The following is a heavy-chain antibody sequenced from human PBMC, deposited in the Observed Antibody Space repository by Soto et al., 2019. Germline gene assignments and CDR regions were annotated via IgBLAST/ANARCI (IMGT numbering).Heavy chain of an antibody. CDR3: ARGGYFDSSNYLAY. Sequence: QVQLVQSGAEVKKPGASVTVSCKASGYTFTSYGINWVRQAPGRGLEWMGWINPGNGNTKYSQQFQGRVIIDRDTSASTAYMELSSLRSEDTAVYYCARGGYFDSSNYLAYWGLGTLVTVSS. CDR2: INPGNGNT. V-gene: IGHV1-3*01. D-gene: IGHD3-22*01. J-gene: IGHJ4*02. CDR1: GYTFTSYG.